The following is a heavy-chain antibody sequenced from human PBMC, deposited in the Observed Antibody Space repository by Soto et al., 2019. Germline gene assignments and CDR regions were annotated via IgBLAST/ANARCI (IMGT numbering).Heavy chain of an antibody. CDR2: IRKKVNSYTT. Sequence: EMQLVESGGRLVQPGGSLRLSCAASGFIFSDQYMDWVRQAPGKGLEWVGRIRKKVNSYTTEYAASVKGRFSISSDDSKSSLYLQMNSLKTEDTAVYYCARDLGGAPYVDLWGRGTLVTVSS. CDR3: ARDLGGAPYVDL. CDR1: GFIFSDQY. J-gene: IGHJ2*01. D-gene: IGHD3-16*01. V-gene: IGHV3-72*01.